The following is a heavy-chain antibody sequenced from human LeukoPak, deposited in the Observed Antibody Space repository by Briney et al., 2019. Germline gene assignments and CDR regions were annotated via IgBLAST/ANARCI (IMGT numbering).Heavy chain of an antibody. CDR1: GGSISSYY. J-gene: IGHJ4*02. CDR2: ISYSGST. V-gene: IGHV4-59*01. Sequence: SETLSLTCTVSGGSISSYYWRWIRQPPGKGLEGIGYISYSGSTNYNPSLKSRLTISVDPSKTQFSLKLSSVTAADTAVYYCARGAFYGDYDYWGQGTLVTVSS. D-gene: IGHD4-17*01. CDR3: ARGAFYGDYDY.